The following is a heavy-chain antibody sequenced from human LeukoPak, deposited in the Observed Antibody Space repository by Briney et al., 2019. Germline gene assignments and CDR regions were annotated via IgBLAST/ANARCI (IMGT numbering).Heavy chain of an antibody. J-gene: IGHJ6*02. Sequence: ASVKVSCKASGYTFTSYGISWVRQAPGQGLEWMGWISAYNGNTNYAQKLQGRVTMTTDTSTSTAYMELRSLRSVDTAVYYCARDRRAGYYDYVWGSCGHYYYYGMDVWGQGTTVTVSS. CDR1: GYTFTSYG. V-gene: IGHV1-18*01. CDR3: ARDRRAGYYDYVWGSCGHYYYYGMDV. CDR2: ISAYNGNT. D-gene: IGHD3-16*01.